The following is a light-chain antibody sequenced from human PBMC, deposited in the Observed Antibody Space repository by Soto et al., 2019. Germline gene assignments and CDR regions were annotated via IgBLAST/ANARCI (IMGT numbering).Light chain of an antibody. Sequence: QSVLTQPPSASGTPGQRVSISCSGSNSNIGSNTVNWYQQVPGAPPKLLIYSNNQRPSGVPDRFSASKSATPASVAISGLQSEDEADYYCASWDDSLNGVVFGGGTKLTVL. CDR1: NSNIGSNT. CDR3: ASWDDSLNGVV. V-gene: IGLV1-44*01. J-gene: IGLJ2*01. CDR2: SNN.